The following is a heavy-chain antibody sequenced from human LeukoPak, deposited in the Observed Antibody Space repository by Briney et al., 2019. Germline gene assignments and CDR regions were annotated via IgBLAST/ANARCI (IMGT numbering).Heavy chain of an antibody. J-gene: IGHJ4*02. CDR2: IYYSGST. CDR1: GGFISNYY. Sequence: SETLSLTCTVSGGFISNYYWSWIRQPPGKGLEWIGYIYYSGSTNYNPSLKSRVTISVDTSKNQFSLNLSSVTAADTAVYYCARGVDYWGQGTLVTVSS. V-gene: IGHV4-59*08. CDR3: ARGVDY.